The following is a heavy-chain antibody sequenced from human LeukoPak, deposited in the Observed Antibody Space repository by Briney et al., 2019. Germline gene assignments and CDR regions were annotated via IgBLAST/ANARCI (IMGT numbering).Heavy chain of an antibody. CDR2: IFASGST. J-gene: IGHJ4*02. D-gene: IGHD3-16*02. CDR3: ARGGRDYDYVWGSYRYRSYFAY. Sequence: PSQTLSLTCTVSGDSINSGTYYWSWIRQPAGKGLEYIGRIFASGSTNYNPSLKSRVTISLDTSKNQFSLKLSSLTAADTAVYYCARGGRDYDYVWGSYRYRSYFAYWGQGTLVTVSS. CDR1: GDSINSGTYY. V-gene: IGHV4-61*02.